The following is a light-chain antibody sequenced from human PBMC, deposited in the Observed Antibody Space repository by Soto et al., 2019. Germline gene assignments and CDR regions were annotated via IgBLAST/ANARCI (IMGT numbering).Light chain of an antibody. CDR1: SSDVGAYNF. CDR2: NVY. CDR3: SAYTVSRTYV. J-gene: IGLJ1*01. Sequence: QSALTQPASVSASPGQSITISCTGTSSDVGAYNFFSWHQQQPGKAPKLMIYNVYDRPSGLAYRFSGSKSGNTASLTISGRQGEDEADYYCSAYTVSRTYVFGTGTKLTVL. V-gene: IGLV2-14*03.